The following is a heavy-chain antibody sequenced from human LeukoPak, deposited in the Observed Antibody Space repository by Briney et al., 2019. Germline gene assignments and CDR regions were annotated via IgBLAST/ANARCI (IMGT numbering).Heavy chain of an antibody. D-gene: IGHD1-1*01. V-gene: IGHV3-21*01. CDR3: ARDHNYAFDN. Sequence: GGSLRLSCAASGFTFSTYSMNWVRQAPGKGLEWVSSISSSSSHIYYADSVKGRFTISRDNAKNSLYLQMNSLRAEDTAVYYCARDHNYAFDNWGQGTLVTVSS. CDR1: GFTFSTYS. CDR2: ISSSSSHI. J-gene: IGHJ4*02.